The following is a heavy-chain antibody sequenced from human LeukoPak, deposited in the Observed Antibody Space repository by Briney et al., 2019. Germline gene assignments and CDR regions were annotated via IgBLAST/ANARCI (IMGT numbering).Heavy chain of an antibody. V-gene: IGHV4-4*07. CDR3: ATYTSSWGDFDS. D-gene: IGHD6-13*01. J-gene: IGHJ4*02. CDR2: IYTSGST. Sequence: SETLSLTCTVSGGSISSYYWSWIRQPAGKGLEWIGRIYTSGSTNYNPSLESRVTISVDTSKNQFSLKLSSVTAADTAVYYCATYTSSWGDFDSWGQGTLVTVSS. CDR1: GGSISSYY.